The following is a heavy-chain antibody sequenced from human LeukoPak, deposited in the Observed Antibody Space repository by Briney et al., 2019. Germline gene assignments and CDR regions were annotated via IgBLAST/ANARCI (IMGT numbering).Heavy chain of an antibody. CDR3: VKEMLTTTSAFDY. CDR2: IDRNGRNT. V-gene: IGHV3-64D*09. Sequence: GGSLRLSCAASGFTFSDHYMHWVRQAPGKGLEYDSTIDRNGRNTYYADSLRGRFTISRDNSKNTLYLQMRSLRAEDTAVYYCVKEMLTTTSAFDYWGQGSLVTVSS. CDR1: GFTFSDHY. J-gene: IGHJ4*02. D-gene: IGHD4/OR15-4a*01.